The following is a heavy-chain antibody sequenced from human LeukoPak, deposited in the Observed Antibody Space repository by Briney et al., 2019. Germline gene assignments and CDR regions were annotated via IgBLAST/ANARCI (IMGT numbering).Heavy chain of an antibody. V-gene: IGHV4-34*01. CDR3: ARAPFDY. Sequence: SETLSLTCAVYGGSFSGYYWSWIRQPPGKGLEWIGEINHSGSTNYNPSLKSRVTISVDTSKNQFSLKLSSVTAADTAVYYCARAPFDYWGQGTLVTVSS. CDR1: GGSFSGYY. CDR2: INHSGST. J-gene: IGHJ4*02.